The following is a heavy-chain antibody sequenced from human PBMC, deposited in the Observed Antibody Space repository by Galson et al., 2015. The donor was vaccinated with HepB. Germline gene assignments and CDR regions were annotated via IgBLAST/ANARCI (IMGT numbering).Heavy chain of an antibody. CDR3: AKRRGRMFQFSNHYSYYPMDV. D-gene: IGHD3-10*02. CDR2: IIGSGGTT. V-gene: IGHV3-23*01. CDR1: GITFSSYA. J-gene: IGHJ6*02. Sequence: SLRLSCAASGITFSSYAMSWVRQAPGKGLEWVSGIIGSGGTTYYADSVKGRFTISRDNSKSTLFLQMTSVRAEDTAVYYCAKRRGRMFQFSNHYSYYPMDVWGQGTTVTVFS.